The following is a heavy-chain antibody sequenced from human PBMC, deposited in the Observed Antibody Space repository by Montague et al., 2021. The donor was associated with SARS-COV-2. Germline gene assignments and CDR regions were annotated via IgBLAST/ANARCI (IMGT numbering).Heavy chain of an antibody. V-gene: IGHV6-1*01. CDR3: ARGDGLVPYTGYAFDI. D-gene: IGHD3-16*01. CDR1: GDSVSGNSAS. CDR2: TYYRSRWFD. J-gene: IGHJ3*02. Sequence: CAISGDSVSGNSASWNWLRQSPSRGLEWLGRTYYRSRWFDHYEVSMKXXIIIKADTSKNQFSLQLDSVTPEDTAVYYCARGDGLVPYTGYAFDIWGQGTLVTVSS.